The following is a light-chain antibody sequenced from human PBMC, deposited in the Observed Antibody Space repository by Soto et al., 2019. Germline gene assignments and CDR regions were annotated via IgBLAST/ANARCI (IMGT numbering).Light chain of an antibody. J-gene: IGLJ3*02. CDR1: RSDVGGDGY. Sequence: QSVLTQPASVSGSPGQSITISCTGTRSDVGGDGYVSWYQQHPGKAPKVMIYEVTNRPAGVSFRFSGSKSGNTASLTISGLQAEDEADYYCASNTAGDTRVFGRGTKLTVL. CDR3: ASNTAGDTRV. V-gene: IGLV2-14*01. CDR2: EVT.